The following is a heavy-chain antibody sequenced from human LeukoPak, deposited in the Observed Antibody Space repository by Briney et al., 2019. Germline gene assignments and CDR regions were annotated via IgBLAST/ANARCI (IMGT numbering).Heavy chain of an antibody. D-gene: IGHD3-10*01. Sequence: SETLSLTCTVSGGSISSYYWSWIRQPPGKGLEWIGYIYYSGSTNYSPSLKSRVTISVDTSKNQFSLKLSSVTAADTAVYYCARLSRTRITMVRGVIAAFDIWGQGTMVTVS. CDR1: GGSISSYY. CDR2: IYYSGST. CDR3: ARLSRTRITMVRGVIAAFDI. V-gene: IGHV4-59*08. J-gene: IGHJ3*02.